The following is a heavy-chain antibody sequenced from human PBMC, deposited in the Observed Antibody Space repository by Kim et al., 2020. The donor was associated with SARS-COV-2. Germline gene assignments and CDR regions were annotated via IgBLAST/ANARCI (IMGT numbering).Heavy chain of an antibody. J-gene: IGHJ6*02. Sequence: SETLSLTCAVYGGSFSGYYWSWIRQPPGKGLEWIGEINHSGSTNYNPSLKSRVTISVDTSKNPFSLKLSSVTAADTAVYYCARGPVHIVVVVEGPNYGMDVWGQGTTVTVSS. CDR2: INHSGST. CDR3: ARGPVHIVVVVEGPNYGMDV. V-gene: IGHV4-34*01. CDR1: GGSFSGYY. D-gene: IGHD2-15*01.